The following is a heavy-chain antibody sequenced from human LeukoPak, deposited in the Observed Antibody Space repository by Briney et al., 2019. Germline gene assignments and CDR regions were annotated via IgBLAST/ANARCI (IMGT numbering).Heavy chain of an antibody. J-gene: IGHJ4*02. V-gene: IGHV3-53*01. D-gene: IGHD6-13*01. CDR2: IYSGGST. Sequence: GGSLRLSCAASGFTVSSNYMSWVRQAPGKGLEWVSVIYSGGSTYYADSVKGRFTISRDNSKNTLYLQMNSLRAEDTAVYYCARGRASSPLDVIGYYFDYWGQGTLVTVSS. CDR1: GFTVSSNY. CDR3: ARGRASSPLDVIGYYFDY.